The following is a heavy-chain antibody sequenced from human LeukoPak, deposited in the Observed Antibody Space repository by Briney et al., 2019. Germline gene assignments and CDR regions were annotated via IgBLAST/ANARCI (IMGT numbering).Heavy chain of an antibody. V-gene: IGHV3-30-3*01. CDR3: ARDPLGVGAKSPAFDI. D-gene: IGHD1-26*01. Sequence: GGSLRLSCAASGFSFSSYAMHWVRQAPGKGLEWVAVISYDGSNKYYADSVKGRFTISRDNSKNTLYLQMNSLRAEDTAVYYCARDPLGVGAKSPAFDIWGQGTMVTVSS. CDR2: ISYDGSNK. J-gene: IGHJ3*02. CDR1: GFSFSSYA.